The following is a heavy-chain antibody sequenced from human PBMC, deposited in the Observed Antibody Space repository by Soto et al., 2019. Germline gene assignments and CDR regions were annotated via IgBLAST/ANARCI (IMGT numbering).Heavy chain of an antibody. D-gene: IGHD3-22*01. CDR2: MNPNSGNT. CDR1: GYTFTSYG. CDR3: ATIRFWYYYDSSGYPYFGGPHAFDI. Sequence: ASVKVSCKASGYTFTSYGISWVRQAPGQGLEYLGWMNPNSGNTGYVQKYQGRVTMTEDTSTDTAYMEQSSLRSEDTAVFYCATIRFWYYYDSSGYPYFGGPHAFDIWGQGTMVTVSS. J-gene: IGHJ3*02. V-gene: IGHV1-8*02.